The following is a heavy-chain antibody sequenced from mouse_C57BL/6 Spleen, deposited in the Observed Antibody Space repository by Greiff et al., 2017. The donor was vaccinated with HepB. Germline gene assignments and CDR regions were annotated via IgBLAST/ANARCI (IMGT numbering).Heavy chain of an antibody. Sequence: VQLQQPGAELVMPGASVKLSCKASGYTFTSYWMHWVKQRPGQGLEWIGEIDPSDSYTNYNQKFKGKSTLTVDKSSSTACMQLSSLTSEDSAVYYCARTTERYFDVWGTGTTVTVSS. V-gene: IGHV1-69*01. CDR3: ARTTERYFDV. J-gene: IGHJ1*03. D-gene: IGHD1-1*01. CDR1: GYTFTSYW. CDR2: IDPSDSYT.